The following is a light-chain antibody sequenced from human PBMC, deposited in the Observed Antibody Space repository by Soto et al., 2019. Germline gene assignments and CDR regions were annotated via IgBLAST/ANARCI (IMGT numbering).Light chain of an antibody. CDR1: QSVDAY. V-gene: IGKV3-11*01. J-gene: IGKJ1*01. CDR3: QQRSNWAPT. Sequence: EIVLTQSPVTLSLSPGERATLSCRASQSVDAYLAWYQQRPGQAPRLLIFDASNMATGIPTRFSGSGSGTDFTLTISSLEPEDFAVYYCQQRSNWAPTFGHGTKVEIK. CDR2: DAS.